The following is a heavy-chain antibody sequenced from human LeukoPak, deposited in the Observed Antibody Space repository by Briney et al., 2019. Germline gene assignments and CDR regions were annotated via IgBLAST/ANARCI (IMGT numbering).Heavy chain of an antibody. V-gene: IGHV3-72*01. D-gene: IGHD3-10*01. CDR3: ASPQRFGELFFYY. CDR1: GFTFSSYW. J-gene: IGHJ4*02. CDR2: TRNKANSYTT. Sequence: GGSLRLSCAASGFTFSSYWMSWVRQAPGKGLEWVGRTRNKANSYTTEYAASVKGRFTISRDDSKNSLYLQMNSLKTEDTAVYYCASPQRFGELFFYYWGQGTLVTVSS.